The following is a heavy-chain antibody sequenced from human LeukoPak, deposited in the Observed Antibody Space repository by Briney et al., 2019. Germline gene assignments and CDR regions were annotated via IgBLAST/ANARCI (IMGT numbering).Heavy chain of an antibody. Sequence: SETLSLTCTVSGGSISSYYWSWLRQPPGKGLEGIGYIYYRGSTNYNPSLKSRVTISVDTSKNQFSLKLSSVTAADTAVYYCARVLSCCDSSGYSHAIDDYWGQGTLVTVSS. CDR1: GGSISSYY. D-gene: IGHD3-22*01. J-gene: IGHJ4*02. CDR3: ARVLSCCDSSGYSHAIDDY. V-gene: IGHV4-59*08. CDR2: IYYRGST.